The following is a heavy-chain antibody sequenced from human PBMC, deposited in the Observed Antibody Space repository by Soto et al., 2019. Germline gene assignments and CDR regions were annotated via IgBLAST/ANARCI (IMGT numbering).Heavy chain of an antibody. D-gene: IGHD3-3*01. CDR2: MNPNSGNT. CDR3: ARGKHYDFWSGYYITKDYYYYGMDV. CDR1: GYTFTSYD. V-gene: IGHV1-8*01. Sequence: VKFSCKASGYTFTSYDINWVRQATGQGLEWMGWMNPNSGNTGYAQKFQGRVTMTRNTSISTAYMELSSLRSEDTAVYYCARGKHYDFWSGYYITKDYYYYGMDVWGQGTTVTVSS. J-gene: IGHJ6*02.